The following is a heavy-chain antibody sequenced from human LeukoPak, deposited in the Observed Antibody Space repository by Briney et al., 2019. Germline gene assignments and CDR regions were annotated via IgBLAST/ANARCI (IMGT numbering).Heavy chain of an antibody. CDR3: AKRGVVIRVILVGFHKEAYYFES. Sequence: GGSLRLSCAASGFTFSSYWMHWVRQAPGKGLVWVAGISDRGGSAKYADSVKGRFTISRDNPKNTLYLQMNSLRDEDTAVYFCAKRGVVIRVILVGFHKEAYYFESWGQGALVTVSS. D-gene: IGHD3/OR15-3a*01. V-gene: IGHV3-23*01. CDR2: ISDRGGSA. J-gene: IGHJ4*02. CDR1: GFTFSSYW.